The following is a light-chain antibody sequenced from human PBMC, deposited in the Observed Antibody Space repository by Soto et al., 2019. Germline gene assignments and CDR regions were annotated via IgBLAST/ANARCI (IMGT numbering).Light chain of an antibody. CDR1: QRVSTSH. J-gene: IGKJ1*01. CDR3: QQYGSSPGT. V-gene: IGKV3-20*01. CDR2: AAF. Sequence: EIVLTQSPGTVSLSAGERATLSCRASQRVSTSHVAWYQQKPGQAPRLLIYAAFSGATGIPDRFSGSGFGTDFTLTISRMEIEDLAVYYCQQYGSSPGTFGQGTKVDIK.